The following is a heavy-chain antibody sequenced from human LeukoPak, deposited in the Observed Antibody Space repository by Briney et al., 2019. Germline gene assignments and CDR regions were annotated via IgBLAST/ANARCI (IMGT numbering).Heavy chain of an antibody. Sequence: PGGSLRLSCAASGVTVSSNYMSWVRQAPGKGLVWVSRINSDGSSTSYADSVKGRFTISRDNAKNTLYLQMNSLRAEDTAVYYCGPNLGYWGQGTLVTVSS. J-gene: IGHJ4*02. CDR3: GPNLGY. V-gene: IGHV3-74*01. D-gene: IGHD3-16*01. CDR1: GVTVSSNY. CDR2: INSDGSST.